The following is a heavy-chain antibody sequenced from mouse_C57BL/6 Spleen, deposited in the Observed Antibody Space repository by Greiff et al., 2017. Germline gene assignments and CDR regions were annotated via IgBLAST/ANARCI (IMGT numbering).Heavy chain of an antibody. CDR2: ISDGGSYT. D-gene: IGHD2-4*01. CDR1: GFTFSSYA. CDR3: AREGDYDGAWFAY. J-gene: IGHJ3*01. V-gene: IGHV5-4*01. Sequence: DVQLVESGGGLVKPGGSLKLSCAASGFTFSSYAMSWVRQTPEKRLEWVATISDGGSYTYYPDNVKGRFTISRDNAKNNLYLQMSHLKSEDTAMYYCAREGDYDGAWFAYWGQGTLVTVSA.